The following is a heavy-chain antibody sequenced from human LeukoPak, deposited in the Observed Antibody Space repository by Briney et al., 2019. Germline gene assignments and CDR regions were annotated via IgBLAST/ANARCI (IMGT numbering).Heavy chain of an antibody. Sequence: GSLRLSCAASGFTVSSSYMSWVRQAPGKGLEWIGSIYYSGSTYYNPSLKSRVTISVDTSKNQFSLKLSSVTAADTAVYYCARQREGEYYYYYYYMDVWGKGTTVTISS. D-gene: IGHD3-16*01. CDR2: IYYSGST. CDR3: ARQREGEYYYYYYYMDV. J-gene: IGHJ6*03. V-gene: IGHV4-39*01. CDR1: GFTVSSSY.